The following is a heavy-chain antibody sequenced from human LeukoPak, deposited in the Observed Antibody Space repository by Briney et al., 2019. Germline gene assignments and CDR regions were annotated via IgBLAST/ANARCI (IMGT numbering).Heavy chain of an antibody. D-gene: IGHD2-2*01. Sequence: SETLSLTCTVSGGSISGSYYYWDWIRQPPGKGLEWIGSIYYSGSTYCNPSLRSRVTISVDTSKNQFSLKLSSVTAADTAVYYCARHIYCSTTGCPFEGVWHWGQGTLVTVSS. J-gene: IGHJ4*02. V-gene: IGHV4-39*01. CDR2: IYYSGST. CDR3: ARHIYCSTTGCPFEGVWH. CDR1: GGSISGSYYY.